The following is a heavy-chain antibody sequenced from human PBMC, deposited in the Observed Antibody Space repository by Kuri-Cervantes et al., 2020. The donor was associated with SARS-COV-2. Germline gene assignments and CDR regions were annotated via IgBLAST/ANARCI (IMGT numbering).Heavy chain of an antibody. J-gene: IGHJ4*02. D-gene: IGHD6-13*01. CDR2: IYYSGST. CDR3: ASLAAAGYFDY. V-gene: IGHV4-39*07. CDR1: GGSISSSSYY. Sequence: ESLKISCTVSGGSISSSSYYWGWIRQPPGKGLEWIGSIYYSGSTNYNPSLKSRVTISVDTSKNQFSLKLSSVTAADTAVYYCASLAAAGYFDYWGQGTRVTVSS.